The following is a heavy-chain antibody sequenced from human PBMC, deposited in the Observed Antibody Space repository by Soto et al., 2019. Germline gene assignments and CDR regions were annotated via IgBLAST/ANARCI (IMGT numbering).Heavy chain of an antibody. CDR1: GGSISSSSYY. V-gene: IGHV4-39*01. D-gene: IGHD5-12*01. CDR2: IYYSGPT. J-gene: IGHJ4*02. Sequence: QLQLQESGPGLVKPSETVSLTCTVSGGSISSSSYYWGWIRQSPGKGLEWIGSIYYSGPTHYNPSLKSRVTIPVDTSKNQFSLKLSSVTAADTAVYYCARPASQDTVAGDYWGQGTLVTVSS. CDR3: ARPASQDTVAGDY.